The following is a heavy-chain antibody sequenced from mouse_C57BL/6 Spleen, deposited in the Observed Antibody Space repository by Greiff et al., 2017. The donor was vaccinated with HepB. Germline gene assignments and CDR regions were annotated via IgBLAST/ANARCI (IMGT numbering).Heavy chain of an antibody. CDR2: ISNGGGST. CDR1: GFTFSDYY. V-gene: IGHV5-12*01. CDR3: ARDYDLDY. J-gene: IGHJ2*01. D-gene: IGHD2-4*01. Sequence: EVMLVESGGGLVQPGGSLKLSCAASGFTFSDYYMYWVRQTPEKRLEWVAYISNGGGSTYYPDTVKGRFTISRDNAKNTLYLQMSRLKSEGTAMYYCARDYDLDYWGQGTTLTVSS.